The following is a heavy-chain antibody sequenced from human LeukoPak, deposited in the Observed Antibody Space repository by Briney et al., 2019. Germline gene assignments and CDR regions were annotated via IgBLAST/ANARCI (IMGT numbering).Heavy chain of an antibody. D-gene: IGHD3-16*02. CDR2: ISSSGTTI. Sequence: GGSLRLSCAASGFTFSDYYMSWIRQAPGKGLEWVSYISSSGTTIYYADSVKGRFTISRDNAKNSLYLQMNSLRAEDTAVYYCARRGYDYVWGSYRPPLDYWGQGTLVTVSS. CDR1: GFTFSDYY. J-gene: IGHJ4*02. CDR3: ARRGYDYVWGSYRPPLDY. V-gene: IGHV3-11*04.